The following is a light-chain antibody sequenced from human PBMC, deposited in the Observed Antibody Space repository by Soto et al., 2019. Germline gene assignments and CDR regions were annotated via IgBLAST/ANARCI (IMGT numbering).Light chain of an antibody. J-gene: IGKJ3*01. CDR2: DAS. CDR1: QSVSSS. V-gene: IGKV3-11*01. Sequence: EIVLTQSPDTLSLSPGERATLSCRASQSVSSSLAWYQQKPGQAPRLLIYDASNRATGIPARFSGSGPGTDFTITISSLELEDFAVYYCQQRSNWPPEVTFGPGTKVDIK. CDR3: QQRSNWPPEVT.